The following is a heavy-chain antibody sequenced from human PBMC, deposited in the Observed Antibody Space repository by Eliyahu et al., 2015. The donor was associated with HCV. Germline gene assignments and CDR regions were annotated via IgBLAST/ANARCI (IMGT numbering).Heavy chain of an antibody. J-gene: IGHJ5*02. CDR3: AKDHYYGSGSYYNPNWFDP. Sequence: EVQLLESGGGLVQPGGSLRLSCAASGFTFSSYAMSWVRQAPGKGLEGVSAISGSGGSTYYADSVKGRFTISRDNSKNTLYLQMNSLRAEDTAVYYCAKDHYYGSGSYYNPNWFDPWGQGTLVTVSS. CDR1: GFTFSSYA. V-gene: IGHV3-23*01. D-gene: IGHD3-10*01. CDR2: ISGSGGST.